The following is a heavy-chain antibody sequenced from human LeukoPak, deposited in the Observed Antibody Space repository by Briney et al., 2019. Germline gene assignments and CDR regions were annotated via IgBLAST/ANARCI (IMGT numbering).Heavy chain of an antibody. Sequence: GGSLRLSCAASGFTFSNAWMSWVRQAPGKGLEWVGRIKSKTDGGTTDYAAPVKGRFTISRDDSKNTLYLQMNSLKTEDTAVYYCTTGPELGYSGSYSGNFDYWGQGTLVTVSS. D-gene: IGHD1-26*01. J-gene: IGHJ4*02. CDR2: IKSKTDGGTT. V-gene: IGHV3-15*01. CDR1: GFTFSNAW. CDR3: TTGPELGYSGSYSGNFDY.